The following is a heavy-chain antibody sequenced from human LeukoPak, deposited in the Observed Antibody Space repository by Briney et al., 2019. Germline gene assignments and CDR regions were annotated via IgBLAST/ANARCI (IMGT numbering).Heavy chain of an antibody. CDR1: GFTFSSHV. CDR3: EKAADCLAAYYIHR. Sequence: GGSLRLSYAASGFTFSSHVLSWGRQAPGKGLEWVSDISGSGDTTYYADSVKGRFTISRVNSKNTVDLKMSSLRVEDTAVYYCEKAADCLAAYYIHRGAQGTLVTVSS. V-gene: IGHV3-23*01. D-gene: IGHD2-21*02. J-gene: IGHJ4*02. CDR2: ISGSGDTT.